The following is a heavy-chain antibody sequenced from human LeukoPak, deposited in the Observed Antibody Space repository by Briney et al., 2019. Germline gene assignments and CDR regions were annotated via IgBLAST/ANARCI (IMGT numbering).Heavy chain of an antibody. CDR3: ARGTRITIFGVVRGWFDP. J-gene: IGHJ5*02. Sequence: GASVKVSCKASGYTFTGYHMHWVRQAPGQGLEWMGWINPNSGGTNYAQKFQGRVTMTRDTSNSTAYMELSRLRSDDTAVYYCARGTRITIFGVVRGWFDPWGQGTLVTVSS. CDR1: GYTFTGYH. CDR2: INPNSGGT. V-gene: IGHV1-2*02. D-gene: IGHD3-3*01.